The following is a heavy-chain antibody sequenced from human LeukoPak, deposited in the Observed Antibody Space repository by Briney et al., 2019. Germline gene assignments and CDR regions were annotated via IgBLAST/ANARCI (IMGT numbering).Heavy chain of an antibody. V-gene: IGHV4-4*02. CDR1: GGSISSSNW. J-gene: IGHJ4*02. CDR2: IYHSGST. D-gene: IGHD6-13*01. CDR3: ARAPAAGSFFDY. Sequence: PSETLSLTCAVSGGSISSSNWWSWVRQPPGKGLEWIGEIYHSGSTNYNPSLKSRVTIPVDKSKNQFSLKLSSVTAADTAVYYCARAPAAGSFFDYWGQGTLVTVSS.